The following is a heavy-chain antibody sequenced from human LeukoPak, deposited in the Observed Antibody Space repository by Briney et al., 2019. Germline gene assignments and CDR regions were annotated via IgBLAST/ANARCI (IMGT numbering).Heavy chain of an antibody. D-gene: IGHD1-26*01. Sequence: KASEALSLTCTVSGGSISSGSYYWVWIRQPPGKGLEWIGTIYYSGTTYYKASLKSRVTISVDTSKNQFSLRLNSVTAADTPMYYCAKSGGYGLIDYWGQGTRVTVSS. CDR1: GGSISSGSYY. J-gene: IGHJ4*02. CDR3: AKSGGYGLIDY. V-gene: IGHV4-39*07. CDR2: IYYSGTT.